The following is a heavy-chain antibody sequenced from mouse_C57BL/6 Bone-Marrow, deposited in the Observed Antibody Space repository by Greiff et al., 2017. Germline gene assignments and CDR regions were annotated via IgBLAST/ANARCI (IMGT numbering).Heavy chain of an antibody. CDR2: IYPGSGST. Sequence: QVQLQQSGAELVKPGASVKMSCKASGYTFTSYWITWVKQRPGQGLEWIGDIYPGSGSTNYNEKFKSKATLTVDTSSSTAYMQLSSLTSEDSAVYYCARVLRPRYAMDYWGQGTSVTVSS. CDR1: GYTFTSYW. CDR3: ARVLRPRYAMDY. J-gene: IGHJ4*01. V-gene: IGHV1-55*01. D-gene: IGHD1-1*01.